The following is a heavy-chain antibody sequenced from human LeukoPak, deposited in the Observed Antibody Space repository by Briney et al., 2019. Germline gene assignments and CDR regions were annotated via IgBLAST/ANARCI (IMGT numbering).Heavy chain of an antibody. D-gene: IGHD4-17*01. Sequence: GGSLRLSCAASGFTFSIYAMSWVRQAPGKGLEWVSAISGSGGSIYYADSVKGRFTISRDNSKNTLYLQMNSLRAEDTAVYYCASTPTTVTTNWFDPWGQGTLVTVSS. CDR1: GFTFSIYA. V-gene: IGHV3-23*01. J-gene: IGHJ5*02. CDR3: ASTPTTVTTNWFDP. CDR2: ISGSGGSI.